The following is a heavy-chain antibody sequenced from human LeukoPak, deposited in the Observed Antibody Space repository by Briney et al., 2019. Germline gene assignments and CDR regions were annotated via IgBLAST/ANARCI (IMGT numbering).Heavy chain of an antibody. CDR3: ARVYGDSTGVDY. D-gene: IGHD4-17*01. CDR2: IYNSGST. V-gene: IGHV4-4*09. J-gene: IGHJ4*02. Sequence: SETLSLTCTVSDGSINIYYWSWIRQAPGKGLEWIGYIYNSGSTNYNPSLRRRVTISMDTSKNQFSLKLSSVTAADTAVYYCARVYGDSTGVDYWGQGTLVTVSS. CDR1: DGSINIYY.